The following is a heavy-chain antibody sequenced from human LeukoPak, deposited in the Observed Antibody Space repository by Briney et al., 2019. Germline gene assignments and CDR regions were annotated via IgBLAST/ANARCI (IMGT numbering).Heavy chain of an antibody. D-gene: IGHD5-18*01. V-gene: IGHV1-2*02. CDR1: GYTFTGYY. Sequence: ASVKVSCKASGYTFTGYYMHWVRQAPGQGLEWMGWINPNSGGTNYAQKFQGRVTMTGDTSISTAYMELSRLRSDDTAVYYCAREALSLDTAMVLYFDYWGQGTRVTVSS. J-gene: IGHJ4*02. CDR2: INPNSGGT. CDR3: AREALSLDTAMVLYFDY.